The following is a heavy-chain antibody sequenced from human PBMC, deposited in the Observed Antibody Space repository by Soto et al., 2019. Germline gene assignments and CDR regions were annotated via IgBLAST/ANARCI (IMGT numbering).Heavy chain of an antibody. J-gene: IGHJ4*02. CDR2: ISGSGGST. CDR3: AKLMITFGGVTSPTTDY. D-gene: IGHD3-16*01. CDR1: GFTFSSYA. Sequence: GGSLRLSCAASGFTFSSYAMSWVRQAPWKGLEWVSAISGSGGSTYYADSVKGRFTISRDNSKNTLYLQMNSLRAEDTAVYYCAKLMITFGGVTSPTTDYWGQGTLVTVSS. V-gene: IGHV3-23*01.